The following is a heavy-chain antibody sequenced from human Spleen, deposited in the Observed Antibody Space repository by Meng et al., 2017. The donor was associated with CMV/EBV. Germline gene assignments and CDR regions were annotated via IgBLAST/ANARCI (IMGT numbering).Heavy chain of an antibody. CDR3: ARDLWVGEWKNYYAMDV. J-gene: IGHJ6*02. D-gene: IGHD3-10*01. Sequence: ASVKVSCKASGYTFSSYYIHWVRQAPGQGLEWIGWINPNTGVTESAQKFQGRVTMTEDTSTDTAYMELSSLRSEDTAVYFCARDLWVGEWKNYYAMDVWGQGTTVTVSS. V-gene: IGHV1-2*02. CDR1: GYTFSSYY. CDR2: INPNTGVT.